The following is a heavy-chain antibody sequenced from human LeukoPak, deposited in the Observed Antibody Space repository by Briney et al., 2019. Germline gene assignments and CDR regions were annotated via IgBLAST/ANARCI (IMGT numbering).Heavy chain of an antibody. Sequence: GGSLRLSCAASGATLHSFAMSWVRQARGKGLEWLAVTSGTEDSTHYADSVRGRFIISTDSSKKSLYLQMNSLRAEDTAVYYCTKDLMTGFSSGWYFGYWGLGTLVTVSS. J-gene: IGHJ4*02. V-gene: IGHV3-23*01. CDR1: GATLHSFA. CDR2: TSGTEDST. CDR3: TKDLMTGFSSGWYFGY. D-gene: IGHD6-19*01.